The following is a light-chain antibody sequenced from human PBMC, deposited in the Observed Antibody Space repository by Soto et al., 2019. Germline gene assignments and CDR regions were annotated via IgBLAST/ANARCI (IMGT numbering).Light chain of an antibody. CDR2: DAS. Sequence: EIVLTQSPATLSLSPGERATLSCRASQSVFRSLAWYQQRPGQAPRLLISDASNRATGVPARFSGSGSGTDFTLTISILEPEDFAFYYCQQRNVLPLTFGGGTKVEIK. CDR1: QSVFRS. J-gene: IGKJ4*01. CDR3: QQRNVLPLT. V-gene: IGKV3-11*01.